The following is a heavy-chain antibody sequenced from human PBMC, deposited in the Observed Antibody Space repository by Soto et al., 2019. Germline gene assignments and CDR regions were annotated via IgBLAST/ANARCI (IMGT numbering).Heavy chain of an antibody. J-gene: IGHJ5*02. CDR2: IDPSDSYT. D-gene: IGHD6-13*01. Sequence: PGESLKISCKGSGYSFTSYWISWVRQMPGKGLEWMGRIDPSDSYTNYSPSFQGHVTISADKSISTAYLQWSSLKASDTAVYYCARHRAAAAGTEWFDPWGQGTLVTVSS. V-gene: IGHV5-10-1*01. CDR1: GYSFTSYW. CDR3: ARHRAAAAGTEWFDP.